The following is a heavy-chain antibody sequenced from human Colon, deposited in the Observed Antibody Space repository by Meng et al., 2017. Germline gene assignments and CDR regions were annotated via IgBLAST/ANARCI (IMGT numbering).Heavy chain of an antibody. Sequence: QVQLQESGPGVVKSSQTLSLTGTVSGGSINSADYYWNWIRQSPGKGLEWLGYIHSSGNTYYTPFLKSRLTMSLDTSKNQFSLRLTSVTAADTAVYYCARNPVIPDARTFDFWGQGALVTVSS. V-gene: IGHV4-30-4*01. D-gene: IGHD2-2*01. CDR3: ARNPVIPDARTFDF. J-gene: IGHJ4*02. CDR1: GGSINSADYY. CDR2: IHSSGNT.